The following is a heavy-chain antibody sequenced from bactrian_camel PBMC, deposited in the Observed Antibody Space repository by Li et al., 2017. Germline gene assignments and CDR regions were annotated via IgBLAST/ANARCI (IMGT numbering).Heavy chain of an antibody. CDR3: ARLSCGGSWSRCDGYLEL. D-gene: IGHD6*01. CDR1: GHTDSIDS. J-gene: IGHJ2*01. Sequence: HVQLVESGGDSVQAGGTLRLSCVASGHTDSIDSLITMGWLRQAPGQGREGVASFYTGPGGGTYLAECAKGRFIISRDNAKNTLFLHLNSLKTEDTAMYHCARLSCGGSWSRCDGYLELWGQCTQVTVS. V-gene: IGHV3S1*01. CDR2: FYTGPGGGT.